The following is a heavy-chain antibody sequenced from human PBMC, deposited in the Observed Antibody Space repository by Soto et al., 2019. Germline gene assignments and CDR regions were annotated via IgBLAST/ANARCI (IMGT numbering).Heavy chain of an antibody. D-gene: IGHD3-16*02. CDR1: GYTFTGSD. J-gene: IGHJ6*02. CDR3: ARDDYDYVWGSYRNYYYYRMDV. Sequence: SVKVSCKASGYTFTGSDVHWVRQAPGRRRERLVGIIPIFGTANYAQKFQGRVTITADESTSTAYMELSSLRSEDTAVYYCARDDYDYVWGSYRNYYYYRMDVWGQGTTVTVSS. CDR2: IIPIFGTA. V-gene: IGHV1-69*13.